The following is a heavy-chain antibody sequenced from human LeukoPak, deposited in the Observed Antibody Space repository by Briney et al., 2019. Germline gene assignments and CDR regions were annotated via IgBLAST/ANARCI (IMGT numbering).Heavy chain of an antibody. CDR3: ARGGRSGYRYFDY. Sequence: ASVKVSCKASEYTFTDYYIHWIRQAPGQGLEWMGRIGPNTGGTDHAQEFRDKITMTRDTSISTAYIELSRLSSDDTAVYYCARGGRSGYRYFDYWGQGTLVTVSS. CDR2: IGPNTGGT. CDR1: EYTFTDYY. D-gene: IGHD5-18*01. J-gene: IGHJ4*02. V-gene: IGHV1-2*06.